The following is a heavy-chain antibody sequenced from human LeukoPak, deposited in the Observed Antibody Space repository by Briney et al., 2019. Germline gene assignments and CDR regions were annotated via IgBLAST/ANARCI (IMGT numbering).Heavy chain of an antibody. CDR1: GYTFTSYG. V-gene: IGHV1-18*01. D-gene: IGHD3-10*02. CDR3: ARDREPEYYYVGSSFDY. Sequence: ASVKVSCKASGYTFTSYGISWVRQAPGQGLEWMGWISAYNGSTNYAQKLQGRVTMTTDTSTSTAYMELRSLRSDDTAVYYCARDREPEYYYVGSSFDYWGQGTLVTVSS. CDR2: ISAYNGST. J-gene: IGHJ4*02.